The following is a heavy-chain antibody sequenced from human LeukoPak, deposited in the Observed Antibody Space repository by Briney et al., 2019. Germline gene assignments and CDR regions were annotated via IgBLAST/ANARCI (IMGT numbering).Heavy chain of an antibody. CDR1: GGSISSGGYY. D-gene: IGHD3-10*01. CDR2: VYYSGST. J-gene: IGHJ4*02. V-gene: IGHV4-31*03. Sequence: PSETLSLTCTVSGGSISSGGYYWSWIRQHPGKGLEWIGYVYYSGSTDYSPSLKSRVTISVDTSNNKFSLRLTSVTAADTAVYYCAREHRNYFGSGHLKGGFDSWGQGTLVTVSS. CDR3: AREHRNYFGSGHLKGGFDS.